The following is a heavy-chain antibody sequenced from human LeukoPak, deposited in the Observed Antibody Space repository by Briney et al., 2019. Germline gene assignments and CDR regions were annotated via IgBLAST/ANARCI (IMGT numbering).Heavy chain of an antibody. CDR1: GGSLTGYH. Sequence: PSETLSLTCTVSGGSLTGYHWSWIRQPPGKGLEWIGYIYSNAATEYKPSLKSRVTISADTSKNQFSLKLTSVTAADTAIYYCARRNDFHIWGQGTMVTVSS. CDR3: ARRNDFHI. CDR2: IYSNAAT. J-gene: IGHJ3*02. V-gene: IGHV4-4*08.